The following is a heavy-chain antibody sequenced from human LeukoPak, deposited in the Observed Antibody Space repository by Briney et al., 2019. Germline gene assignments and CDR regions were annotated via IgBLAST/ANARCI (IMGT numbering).Heavy chain of an antibody. J-gene: IGHJ3*02. V-gene: IGHV1-46*01. CDR3: AKDQRRDGYNGGAFDI. D-gene: IGHD5-24*01. CDR1: GYTFTSYY. CDR2: INPSGGST. Sequence: GASVKVSCKASGYTFTSYYIHWVRQAPGQGLEWMGIINPSGGSTSYAQKFQGRVTMTRDTSTSTVYMELSSLRSEDTAVYYCAKDQRRDGYNGGAFDIWGQGKMVTVSS.